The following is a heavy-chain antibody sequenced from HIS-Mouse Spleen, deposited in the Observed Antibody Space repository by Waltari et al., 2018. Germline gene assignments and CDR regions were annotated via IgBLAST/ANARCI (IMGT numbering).Heavy chain of an antibody. CDR1: GAPISSSSYH. CDR3: AREIPYSSSWYDWYFDL. V-gene: IGHV4-39*07. Sequence: QLQLQESGPGLVTPSETLSLTCTVPGAPISSSSYHPGRIRQPPGKGLEWIGSIYYSGSTYYNPSLKSRVTISVDTSKNQFSLKLSSVTAADTAVYYCAREIPYSSSWYDWYFDLWGRGTLVTVSS. CDR2: IYYSGST. J-gene: IGHJ2*01. D-gene: IGHD6-13*01.